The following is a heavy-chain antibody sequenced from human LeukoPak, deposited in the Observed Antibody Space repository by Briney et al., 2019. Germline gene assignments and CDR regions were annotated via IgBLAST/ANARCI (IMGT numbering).Heavy chain of an antibody. D-gene: IGHD5-24*01. CDR2: IYPGDSDT. CDR1: GYSFTSYW. CDR3: ARRSFGYKTTYFDY. Sequence: GEALKISCKGSGYSFTSYWIGLGPQMPGKGLEWMGIIYPGDSDTRYSPSFQGQVTISADKSISTAYLQWSSPKASDTAMYYCARRSFGYKTTYFDYWGQGTLVTVSS. J-gene: IGHJ4*02. V-gene: IGHV5-51*01.